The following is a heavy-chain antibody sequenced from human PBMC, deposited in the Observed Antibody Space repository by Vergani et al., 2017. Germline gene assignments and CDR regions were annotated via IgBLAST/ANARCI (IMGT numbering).Heavy chain of an antibody. J-gene: IGHJ1*01. CDR2: ISYDGTQK. CDR3: ATKSCCTPGCQIGYFRE. Sequence: QVHLVESGGGVVQPGRSLRLSCVVSGFTSSYYGMHWVRQAPGKGLEWVAVISYDGTQKYYADSVKGRFTISRDNSKSTLYLQMNSLRTEETAVYYCATKSCCTPGCQIGYFREWGQGTLVTVSS. V-gene: IGHV3-30*03. CDR1: GFTSSYYG. D-gene: IGHD1-1*01.